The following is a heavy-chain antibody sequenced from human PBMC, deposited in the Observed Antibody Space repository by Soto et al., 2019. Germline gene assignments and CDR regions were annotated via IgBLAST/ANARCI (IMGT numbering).Heavy chain of an antibody. CDR2: ISSSSSYT. CDR3: AREPAPYGDDGYFDL. J-gene: IGHJ2*01. CDR1: GFTFSDYY. D-gene: IGHD4-17*01. V-gene: IGHV3-11*06. Sequence: QVQLVESGGGLVKPGGSLRLSCAASGFTFSDYYMSWIRQAPGKGLEWVSYISSSSSYTNYADSVKGRFTISRDNAKNSLDLQMNSLRAEDTAVYYGAREPAPYGDDGYFDLWGRGTLVTVSS.